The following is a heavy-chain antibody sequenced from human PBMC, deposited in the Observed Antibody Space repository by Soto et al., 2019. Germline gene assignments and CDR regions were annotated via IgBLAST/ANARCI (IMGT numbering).Heavy chain of an antibody. CDR2: ISYDGSNK. V-gene: IGHV3-30-3*01. CDR3: ARDQKYYGSVSYYAPDYYYYYGMDV. CDR1: GFTFSSYA. D-gene: IGHD3-10*01. J-gene: IGHJ6*02. Sequence: PGGSLRLSCAASGFTFSSYAMRWVRQAPGKGLEWVAVISYDGSNKYYADSVKGRFTISRDNSKNTLYLQMNSLRAEDTAVYYCARDQKYYGSVSYYAPDYYYYYGMDVWGQGTTVTVSS.